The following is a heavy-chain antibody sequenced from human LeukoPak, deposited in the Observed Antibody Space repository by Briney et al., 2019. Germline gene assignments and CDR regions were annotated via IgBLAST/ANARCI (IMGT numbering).Heavy chain of an antibody. CDR2: ISSSGGAT. CDR3: VKVGSGWSFDY. CDR1: GFTFSSYS. V-gene: IGHV3-23*01. D-gene: IGHD6-19*01. J-gene: IGHJ4*02. Sequence: GGSLRLSCAASGFTFSSYSMTWVRQATGKGLEWVSVISSSGGATDYAGSVKGRFTISRDNSKNTLYLQISSLRAEDTAVYYCVKVGSGWSFDYWGQGTLVTVSS.